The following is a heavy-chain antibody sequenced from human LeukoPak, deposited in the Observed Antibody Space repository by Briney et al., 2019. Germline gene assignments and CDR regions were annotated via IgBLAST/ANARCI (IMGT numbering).Heavy chain of an antibody. CDR2: ISNDGRHQ. J-gene: IGHJ4*02. CDR1: GFNFSSNG. V-gene: IGHV3-30*03. D-gene: IGHD1-26*01. CDR3: ARGSSGSYYFDY. Sequence: GGSLRLSCAASGFNFSSNGMHWVRQAPGKGLEWVAVISNDGRHQFYADSVKGRFTISRENAKNSLYPQMNSLRAGDTAVYYCARGSSGSYYFDYWGQGTLVTVSS.